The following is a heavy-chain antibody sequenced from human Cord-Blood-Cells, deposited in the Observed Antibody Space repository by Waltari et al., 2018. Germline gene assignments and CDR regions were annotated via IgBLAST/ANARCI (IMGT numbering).Heavy chain of an antibody. D-gene: IGHD4-4*01. CDR2: IRYDGSNK. CDR3: AKEGNAYFDY. Sequence: QVQLVESGGGVVQPGGSLRLSCAASGFTFSRYGLHWVRQAPGKGLEWVAFIRYDGSNKYYADSVKGRFTISRDNSKNTLYLQMNSLRAEDTAVYYCAKEGNAYFDYWGQGTLVTVSS. V-gene: IGHV3-30*02. J-gene: IGHJ4*02. CDR1: GFTFSRYG.